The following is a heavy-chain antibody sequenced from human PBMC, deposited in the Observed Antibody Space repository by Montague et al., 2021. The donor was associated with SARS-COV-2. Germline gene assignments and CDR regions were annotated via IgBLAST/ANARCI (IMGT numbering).Heavy chain of an antibody. D-gene: IGHD3-3*01. J-gene: IGHJ6*02. CDR3: ARGQRQRFSVFGVLAGGPELKHYALDV. Sequence: SETLSLTCSGLVSWYSGAYWKCTRLNPSHRLESYGEIYQGGTTNYSPSLRSRLTLSVDTSKNQFSLKLRSVTAADTAVYFCARGQRQRFSVFGVLAGGPELKHYALDVWGLGITVTVS. CDR2: IYQGGTT. CDR1: VSWYSGAY. V-gene: IGHV4-34*01.